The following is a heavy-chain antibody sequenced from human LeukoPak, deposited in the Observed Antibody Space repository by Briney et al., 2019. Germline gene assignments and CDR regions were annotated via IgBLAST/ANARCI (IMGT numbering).Heavy chain of an antibody. J-gene: IGHJ6*02. CDR2: ISSSGSTI. V-gene: IGHV3-11*04. D-gene: IGHD2-2*01. CDR1: GFTFSDYY. Sequence: GGSLRLSCAASGFTFSDYYMSWIREAPGKGLGWVSYISSSGSTIYYADSVKGRFTISRDNAKNSLYLQMNSLRDEDTAVYYCAREDYCSSTSCFRVGGTYGMDVWGQGTTVTVSS. CDR3: AREDYCSSTSCFRVGGTYGMDV.